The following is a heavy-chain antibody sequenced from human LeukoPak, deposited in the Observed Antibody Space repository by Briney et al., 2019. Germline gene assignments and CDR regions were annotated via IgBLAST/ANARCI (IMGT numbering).Heavy chain of an antibody. Sequence: SETLSLTCSVSGGSIRSSDDYWGFVRQTPGKGLEWMGSIYYTGSSHYNPSLKSRATISVDTSKNQFSLKLTSVTAADTAVYYCARGRLRTIVVVRTRHDAFDIWGQGTMVTVSS. D-gene: IGHD3-22*01. CDR1: GGSIRSSDDY. V-gene: IGHV4-39*07. CDR2: IYYTGSS. J-gene: IGHJ3*02. CDR3: ARGRLRTIVVVRTRHDAFDI.